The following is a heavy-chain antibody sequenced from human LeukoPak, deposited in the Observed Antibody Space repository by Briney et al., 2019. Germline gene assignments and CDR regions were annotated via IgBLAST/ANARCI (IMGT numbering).Heavy chain of an antibody. V-gene: IGHV4-39*07. CDR2: INHSGST. CDR1: GGSISSSSYY. D-gene: IGHD5-18*01. CDR3: ARRRRGYSYGYPFDY. Sequence: PSETLSLTCTVSGGSISSSSYYWGWIRQPPGKGLEWIGEINHSGSTNYNPSLKSRVTISVDTSRNQFSLKLSSVTAADTAVYYCARRRRGYSYGYPFDYWGQGTLVTVSS. J-gene: IGHJ4*02.